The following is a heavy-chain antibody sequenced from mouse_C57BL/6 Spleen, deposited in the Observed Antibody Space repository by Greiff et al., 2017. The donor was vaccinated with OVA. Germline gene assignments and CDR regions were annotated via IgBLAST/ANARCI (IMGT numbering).Heavy chain of an antibody. Sequence: QVHVKQSGAELVKPGASVKMSCKASGYTFTTYPIEWMKQNHGKSLEWIGNFHPYNDDTKYNEKFKGKATLTVEKSSSTVYLELSRLTSDDSAVYYCARNYYGSSYGYYFDYWGQGTTLTVSS. CDR3: ARNYYGSSYGYYFDY. CDR2: FHPYNDDT. V-gene: IGHV1-47*01. CDR1: GYTFTTYP. J-gene: IGHJ2*01. D-gene: IGHD1-1*01.